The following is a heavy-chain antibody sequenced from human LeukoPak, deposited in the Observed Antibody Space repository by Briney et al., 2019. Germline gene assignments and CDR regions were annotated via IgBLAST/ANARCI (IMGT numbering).Heavy chain of an antibody. Sequence: GGSLQISCQGSGSTFTSYWIGWVRQLPGKGLEWMGSIYPGDSDTSYSPSFQGQFTISTDKSISTVYLQWSSLKASDTAMYYCARMLSSSWHRFDYWGQGTLVTVSS. CDR3: ARMLSSSWHRFDY. CDR2: IYPGDSDT. D-gene: IGHD6-13*01. V-gene: IGHV5-51*01. CDR1: GSTFTSYW. J-gene: IGHJ4*02.